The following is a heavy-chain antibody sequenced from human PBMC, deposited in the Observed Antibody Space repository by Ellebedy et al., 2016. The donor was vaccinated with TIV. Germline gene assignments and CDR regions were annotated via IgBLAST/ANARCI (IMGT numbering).Heavy chain of an antibody. CDR2: IYHRGPN. CDR1: GGSISSGSFS. J-gene: IGHJ4*02. D-gene: IGHD4-17*01. Sequence: MPSETQSLTCAVSGGSISSGSFSWSWIRQPPGKGLEWLGYIYHRGPNYYNPSLRGRVTISVDRSKNEFSLQLTSVTAADTAVYYCARSPTDTVTTHYFDYWGQGTLVTVSS. CDR3: ARSPTDTVTTHYFDY. V-gene: IGHV4-30-2*01.